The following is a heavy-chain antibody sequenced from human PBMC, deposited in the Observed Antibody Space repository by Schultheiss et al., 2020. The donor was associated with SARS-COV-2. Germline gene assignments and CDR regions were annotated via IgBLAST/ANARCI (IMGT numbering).Heavy chain of an antibody. J-gene: IGHJ6*02. D-gene: IGHD2-21*01. V-gene: IGHV2-70*01. CDR2: IDWDDDK. CDR3: ARICGRYYYYYGMDV. Sequence: QTLSLTCTFSGFSLSTSGMCVSWIRQPPGKALEWLALIDWDDDKYYSTSLKSRLTITKDTSKNQVVLTMTNMDPVDTATYYCARICGRYYYYYGMDVWGQGTTVTVSS. CDR1: GFSLSTSGMC.